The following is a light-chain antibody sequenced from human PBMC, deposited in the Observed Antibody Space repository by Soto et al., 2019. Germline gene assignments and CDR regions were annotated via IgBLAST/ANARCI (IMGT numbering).Light chain of an antibody. CDR2: DVS. Sequence: QSALTQPASVSGSPGQSITISCTGTSSDVGGYNYVSWYQHHPGKATKLIIYDVSNRPSGVSNPLSGSKSGNTASLTISGLQPEDEADYYCSSYTTSNTRQIVFGTGTKVTVL. CDR1: SSDVGGYNY. V-gene: IGLV2-14*03. CDR3: SSYTTSNTRQIV. J-gene: IGLJ1*01.